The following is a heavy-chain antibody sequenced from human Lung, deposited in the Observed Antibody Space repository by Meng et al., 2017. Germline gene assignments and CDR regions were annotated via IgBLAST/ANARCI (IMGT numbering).Heavy chain of an antibody. CDR2: ISYDGSNK. J-gene: IGHJ4*02. CDR1: GFTFSSYA. D-gene: IGHD1-26*01. Sequence: GESLKISCAASGFTFSSYAMHWVRQAPGKGLEWVAVISYDGSNKYYADSVKGRFTISRDNSKNTLYLQMNSLRAEDTAVYCCAREKVVGATIQGFDYWGQGTLVTVSS. CDR3: AREKVVGATIQGFDY. V-gene: IGHV3-30*01.